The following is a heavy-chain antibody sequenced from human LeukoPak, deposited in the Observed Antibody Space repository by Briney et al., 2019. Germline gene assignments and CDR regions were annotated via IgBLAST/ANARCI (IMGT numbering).Heavy chain of an antibody. CDR3: ARNWNDGAFDI. V-gene: IGHV4-30-2*01. CDR2: IYHSGST. J-gene: IGHJ3*02. Sequence: PSETLSLTCAVSGGSISSGGYSWSWIRQPPGKGLEWIGYIYHSGSTYYNPSLKSRVTISVDTSKNQFSLKLSSVTAADTAVYYCARNWNDGAFDIWGQGTMVTVSS. D-gene: IGHD1-1*01. CDR1: GGSISSGGYS.